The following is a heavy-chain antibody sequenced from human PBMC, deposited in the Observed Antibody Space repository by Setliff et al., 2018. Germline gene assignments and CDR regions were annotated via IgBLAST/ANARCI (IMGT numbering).Heavy chain of an antibody. D-gene: IGHD6-6*01. CDR2: INHSGST. V-gene: IGHV4-34*01. CDR1: GGTFSDYH. Sequence: KTSETLSLTCAAYGGTFSDYHWTWIRQPPGKGLEWIGEINHSGSTNYNPSLKSRVTISVDTSKNQFSLTMSSVTAADAAVYYCARGRNVAARLLDTWGQGSRVTGSS. CDR3: ARGRNVAARLLDT. J-gene: IGHJ5*02.